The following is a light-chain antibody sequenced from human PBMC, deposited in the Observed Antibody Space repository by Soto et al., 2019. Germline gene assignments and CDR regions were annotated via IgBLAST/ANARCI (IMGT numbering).Light chain of an antibody. CDR1: QSVSSSY. J-gene: IGKJ5*01. CDR2: DAS. Sequence: EIVLTQSPGTLSLSPGERATLSCRASQSVSSSYLAWYPPTPGQAPRLXIYDASNRATGIPARFSCSGAETECTRPISSLEPEDVYVDFCQQRMNWTLTFGQGTRLEIK. V-gene: IGKV3-11*01. CDR3: QQRMNWTLT.